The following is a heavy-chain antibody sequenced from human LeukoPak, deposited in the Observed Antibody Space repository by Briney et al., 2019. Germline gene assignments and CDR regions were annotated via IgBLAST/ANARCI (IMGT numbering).Heavy chain of an antibody. Sequence: GGSLRLSCGASGFTFSSYEMNWVRQAPGKGLEGVSYISSGSTIYYADSVKGRFTISRDNAKKSLYLQMNSLRAEDTAVYYCARCQRSGLERGVAFDYWGQGTLVTVAS. CDR2: ISSGSTI. J-gene: IGHJ4*02. CDR1: GFTFSSYE. V-gene: IGHV3-48*03. D-gene: IGHD3-10*01. CDR3: ARCQRSGLERGVAFDY.